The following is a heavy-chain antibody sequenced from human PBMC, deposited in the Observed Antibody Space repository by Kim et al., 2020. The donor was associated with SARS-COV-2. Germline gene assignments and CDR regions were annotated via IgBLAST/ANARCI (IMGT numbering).Heavy chain of an antibody. J-gene: IGHJ6*02. CDR2: INAGNGNT. D-gene: IGHD3-10*01. V-gene: IGHV1-3*01. CDR1: GYTFTSYA. CDR3: AREGEITMVRGVSRLGKNYGMDV. Sequence: ASVKVSCKASGYTFTSYAMHWVRQAPGQRLEWMGWINAGNGNTKYSQKFQGRVTITRDTSASTAYMELSSLISEDTAVYYCAREGEITMVRGVSRLGKNYGMDVWGQGTTVTVSS.